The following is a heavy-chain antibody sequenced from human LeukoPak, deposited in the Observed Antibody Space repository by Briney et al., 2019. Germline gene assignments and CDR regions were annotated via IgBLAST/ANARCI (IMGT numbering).Heavy chain of an antibody. CDR3: ARLRYSSSWIDY. Sequence: ASVKVSCKASGGTFSSYAISWVRQAPGQGLEWMGGIIPIFGTANYAQKFQGRVTITADKSTSTAYMELSSLRSEDTAVYYCARLRYSSSWIDYWGQGTLVTVSS. J-gene: IGHJ4*02. V-gene: IGHV1-69*06. CDR1: GGTFSSYA. D-gene: IGHD6-13*01. CDR2: IIPIFGTA.